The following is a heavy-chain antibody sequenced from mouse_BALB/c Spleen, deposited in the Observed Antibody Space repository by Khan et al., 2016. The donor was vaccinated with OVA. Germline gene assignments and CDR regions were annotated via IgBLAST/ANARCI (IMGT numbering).Heavy chain of an antibody. Sequence: QVQLKESGAELVKPGASVKLSCKASGYTFSSYYMYWVKQRPGQGLEWIGGINPNNGGTNFNEKFKTKATLTVDKSSSTAYMQLSSLTSEDSALFYCTRSGYASPFAYWGQGTLVAVSA. J-gene: IGHJ3*01. V-gene: IGHV1S81*02. CDR3: TRSGYASPFAY. D-gene: IGHD6-1*01. CDR1: GYTFSSYY. CDR2: INPNNGGT.